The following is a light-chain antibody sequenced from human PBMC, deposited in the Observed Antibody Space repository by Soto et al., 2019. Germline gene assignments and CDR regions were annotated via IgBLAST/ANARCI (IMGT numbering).Light chain of an antibody. Sequence: EIVLTQSPATLSLSPGERATLSCRASQNVANYLDWYPQKPGQAPRLLIYESSNRATGIAARFSGSGSGTDVTLTISSLEPEDCAVDYCQQRSNWPQTCGQGTQVAIK. CDR1: QNVANY. CDR2: ESS. V-gene: IGKV3-11*01. J-gene: IGKJ1*01. CDR3: QQRSNWPQT.